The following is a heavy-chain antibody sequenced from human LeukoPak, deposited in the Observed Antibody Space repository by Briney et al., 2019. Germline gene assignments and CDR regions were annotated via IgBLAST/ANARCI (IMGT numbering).Heavy chain of an antibody. CDR3: ARHYGSGSYRYYGMGV. Sequence: GESLKISCKGSGYSFTSYWISWVRQMPGKGLEWMGRIDPSDSYTNYSPSFQGHVTISADKSISTAYLQWSSLKASDTAMYYCARHYGSGSYRYYGMGVWGQGTTVTVS. D-gene: IGHD3-10*01. J-gene: IGHJ6*02. V-gene: IGHV5-10-1*01. CDR2: IDPSDSYT. CDR1: GYSFTSYW.